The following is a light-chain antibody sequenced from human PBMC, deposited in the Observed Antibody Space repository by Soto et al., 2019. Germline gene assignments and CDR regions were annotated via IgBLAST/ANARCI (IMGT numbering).Light chain of an antibody. V-gene: IGKV1-33*01. Sequence: DIQITQSPSSLSASVGDRVTITCHASQDISNYLNWYQQKPGKAPKLLIYDASNLETGVPSRFSGSGSGTEFTLTISSLQPDDFATYYCQQYYSYPWTFGQGTKVDIK. CDR3: QQYYSYPWT. CDR2: DAS. J-gene: IGKJ1*01. CDR1: QDISNY.